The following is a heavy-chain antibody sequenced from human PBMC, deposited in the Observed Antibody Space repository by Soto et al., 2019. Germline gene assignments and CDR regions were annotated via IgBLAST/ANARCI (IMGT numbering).Heavy chain of an antibody. J-gene: IGHJ6*02. Sequence: ASVKVSCKASGGTFSSYAISWVRQAPGQGLEWMGGIIPIFGTANYAQKFQGRVTITADESTSTAYMELSSLRSEDTAVYYCARPSGVYDSSGYFHYYYYGMDVWGQGTTVTVSS. CDR1: GGTFSSYA. CDR3: ARPSGVYDSSGYFHYYYYGMDV. V-gene: IGHV1-69*13. D-gene: IGHD3-22*01. CDR2: IIPIFGTA.